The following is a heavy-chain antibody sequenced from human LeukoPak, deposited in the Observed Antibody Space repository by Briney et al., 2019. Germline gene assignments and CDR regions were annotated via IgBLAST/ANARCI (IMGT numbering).Heavy chain of an antibody. CDR2: IKEDGSEK. CDR1: GFTFSNDW. CDR3: ASGRQLGY. V-gene: IGHV3-7*01. Sequence: GGSLSLSCAASGFTFSNDWMSWVCKAPGKGLEWVANIKEDGSEKYYVDSVKGRFTISRDNARNSLYLQMNSLRAEDTAVYYCASGRQLGYWGQGTLVTVSS. J-gene: IGHJ4*02. D-gene: IGHD6-13*01.